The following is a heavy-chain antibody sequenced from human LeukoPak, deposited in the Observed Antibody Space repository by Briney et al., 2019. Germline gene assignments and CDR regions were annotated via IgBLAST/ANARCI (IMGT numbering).Heavy chain of an antibody. CDR2: ISWNSGSI. Sequence: GGSLRLSCAASGFTFDDYAMHWVRQAPGKGLEWVSGISWNSGSIGYADSVKGRFTISRDNAKNSPYLQMNSLRAEDTALYYCAKGLLRVGATGTYYYYGMDVWGQGTTVTVSS. D-gene: IGHD1-26*01. V-gene: IGHV3-9*01. CDR3: AKGLLRVGATGTYYYYGMDV. J-gene: IGHJ6*02. CDR1: GFTFDDYA.